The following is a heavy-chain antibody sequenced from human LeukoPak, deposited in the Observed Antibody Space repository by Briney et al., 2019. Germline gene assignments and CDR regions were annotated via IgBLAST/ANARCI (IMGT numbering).Heavy chain of an antibody. CDR2: IGSSGGGI. CDR1: GFTFSTYT. D-gene: IGHD7-27*01. Sequence: GGSLRLSCAASGFTFSTYTMYWVRHPPGKRLEWVSIIGSSGGGIHYADSVKGRFTISRDNSKNALYLQMNSLRVEDTAVYYCAIDPNWGTHSWGQGVLVTASS. J-gene: IGHJ4*02. CDR3: AIDPNWGTHS. V-gene: IGHV3-23*01.